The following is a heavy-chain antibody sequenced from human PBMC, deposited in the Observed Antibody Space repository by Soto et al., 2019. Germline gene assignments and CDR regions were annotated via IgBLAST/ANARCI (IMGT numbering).Heavy chain of an antibody. Sequence: GESLKISCKGSGYSFTSYWIGWVRQMPGKGLEWMGIICPGDSDTRYSPSFQGQVTISADKSISTAYLQWSSLKASDTAMYYCATHLAPARYNCNHGGYYYYYGMDVWGQGTTVTVSS. D-gene: IGHD1-20*01. J-gene: IGHJ6*02. CDR3: ATHLAPARYNCNHGGYYYYYGMDV. V-gene: IGHV5-51*01. CDR2: ICPGDSDT. CDR1: GYSFTSYW.